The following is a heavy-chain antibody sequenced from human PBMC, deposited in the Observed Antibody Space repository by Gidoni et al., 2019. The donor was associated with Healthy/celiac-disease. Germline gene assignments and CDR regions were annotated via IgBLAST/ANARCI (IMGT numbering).Heavy chain of an antibody. D-gene: IGHD3-22*01. CDR1: GFTFSSYS. J-gene: IGHJ4*02. V-gene: IGHV3-48*04. CDR2: ISSSSSTI. CDR3: ARGFGSGYYSYFDY. Sequence: EVQLVESGGGLVQPGGSLRLSCAASGFTFSSYSMNWVRQAPGKGLEWVSYISSSSSTIYYADSVKGRFTISRDNAKNSLYLQMNSLRAEDTAVYYCARGFGSGYYSYFDYWGQGTLVTVSS.